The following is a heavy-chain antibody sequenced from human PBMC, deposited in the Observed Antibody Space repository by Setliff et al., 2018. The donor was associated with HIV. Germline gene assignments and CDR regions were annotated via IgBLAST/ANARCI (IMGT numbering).Heavy chain of an antibody. Sequence: GGSLRLSCEASGFSFSDYWMSWVRQAPGKGLEWVANIKQDGSERYYVDSVKGRFTISRDNSYYWLYLEMNSLRVEDSAVFYCAGVPIPMVTPNWFDTWGQGALVTSP. CDR3: AGVPIPMVTPNWFDT. D-gene: IGHD3-10*01. CDR1: GFSFSDYW. CDR2: IKQDGSER. J-gene: IGHJ5*02. V-gene: IGHV3-7*04.